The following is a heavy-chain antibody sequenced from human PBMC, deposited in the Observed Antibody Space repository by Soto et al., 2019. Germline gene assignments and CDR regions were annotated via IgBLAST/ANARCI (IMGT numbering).Heavy chain of an antibody. CDR2: IYYTGNN. Sequence: SETLSLTCTVSGDSISSPHYYWTWVRQPPGKGLEWVGYIYYTGNNFYNPALQSRIAMSVDPSTNQFSLNLASVTAADTAVYYCAREPKQNYDTYTWNGGFDSWGPGTLVTVSS. CDR3: AREPKQNYDTYTWNGGFDS. V-gene: IGHV4-30-4*01. J-gene: IGHJ4*02. CDR1: GDSISSPHYY. D-gene: IGHD3-22*01.